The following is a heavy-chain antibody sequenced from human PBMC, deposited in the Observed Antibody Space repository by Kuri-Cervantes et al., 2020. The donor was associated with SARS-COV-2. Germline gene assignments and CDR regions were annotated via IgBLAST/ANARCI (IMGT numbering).Heavy chain of an antibody. CDR2: ISNSGSSI. Sequence: GESLKISCVASEFTFSSYEVNWVRRAPGKGLEWVSYISNSGSSIYYADSVKGRFTISRDNSKNTLYLQMNSLRAEDSAVYYCVRDQHSSGLYGDFRGQGTVVTVSS. V-gene: IGHV3-48*03. CDR1: EFTFSSYE. D-gene: IGHD6-19*01. CDR3: VRDQHSSGLYGDF. J-gene: IGHJ4*02.